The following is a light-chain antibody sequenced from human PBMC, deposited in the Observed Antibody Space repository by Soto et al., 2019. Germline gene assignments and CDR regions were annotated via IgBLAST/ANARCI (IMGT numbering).Light chain of an antibody. Sequence: EILMTQSPSSLSASVGDRVTITCRASQSISSYLNWYQQKPGKAPKLLIYAASSLESGVPSRFSGSGSGTDFTLTISSLQPEDFAIYYCQQSNSPLRTFGQGTKVEIK. V-gene: IGKV1-39*01. CDR1: QSISSY. J-gene: IGKJ1*01. CDR3: QQSNSPLRT. CDR2: AAS.